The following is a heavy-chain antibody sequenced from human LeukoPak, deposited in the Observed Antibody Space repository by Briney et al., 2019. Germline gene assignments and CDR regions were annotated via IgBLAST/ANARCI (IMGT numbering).Heavy chain of an antibody. CDR1: GYTFTSYG. D-gene: IGHD3-9*01. J-gene: IGHJ4*02. CDR2: ISAYNGNT. CDR3: ARRNGDYDILTGLEDY. Sequence: ASVKVSCKASGYTFTSYGISWVRQAPGQGLEWMGWISAYNGNTSYAQKLQGRVTMTTDTSTSTAYMELRSLRSDDTAVYYCARRNGDYDILTGLEDYWGQGTLVTVSS. V-gene: IGHV1-18*01.